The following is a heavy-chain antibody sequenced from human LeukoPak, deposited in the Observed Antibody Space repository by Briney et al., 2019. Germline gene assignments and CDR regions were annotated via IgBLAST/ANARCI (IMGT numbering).Heavy chain of an antibody. Sequence: SVKVSCKASGGTFSSYAISWVRQAPGQGLEWMGGTIPIFGTANYAQKFQGRVTTTADESTSTAYMELSSLRSEDTAVYYCARDIRGYCSSTSCFQGLDYWGQGTLVTVSS. D-gene: IGHD2-2*01. CDR2: TIPIFGTA. CDR1: GGTFSSYA. J-gene: IGHJ4*02. V-gene: IGHV1-69*13. CDR3: ARDIRGYCSSTSCFQGLDY.